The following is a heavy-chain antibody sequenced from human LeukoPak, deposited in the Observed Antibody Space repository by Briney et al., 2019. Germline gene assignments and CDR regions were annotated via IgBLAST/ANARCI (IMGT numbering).Heavy chain of an antibody. D-gene: IGHD6-13*01. CDR1: GYTFTGYY. CDR3: ARSLRVYNWFDP. CDR2: INPNSGGT. Sequence: ASVKVSCKASGYTFTGYYMHWVQQAPGQGLEWMGRINPNSGGTNYAQKFQGRVTMTRDTSISTAYMELSRLRSDDTAVYYCARSLRVYNWFDPWGQGTLVTVSS. V-gene: IGHV1-2*06. J-gene: IGHJ5*02.